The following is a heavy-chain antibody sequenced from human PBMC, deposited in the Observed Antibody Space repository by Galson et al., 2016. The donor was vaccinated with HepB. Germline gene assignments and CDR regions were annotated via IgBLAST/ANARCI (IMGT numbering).Heavy chain of an antibody. V-gene: IGHV1-69*13. CDR2: IIAIFGTA. CDR3: ARASGYHYVSWFDP. CDR1: GGIFNSYG. J-gene: IGHJ5*02. Sequence: SVKVSCKASGGIFNSYGITWVRQAPGQGLEWMGGIIAIFGTANYAQKFQGRVTITADESTSTVYMELSSLRSEDTAVYYCARASGYHYVSWFDPRGQGTLVTVSS. D-gene: IGHD3-16*01.